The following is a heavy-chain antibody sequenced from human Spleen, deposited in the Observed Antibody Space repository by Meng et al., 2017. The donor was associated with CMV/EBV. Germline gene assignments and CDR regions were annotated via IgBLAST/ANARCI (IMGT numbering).Heavy chain of an antibody. J-gene: IGHJ3*02. Sequence: GGSLKISCAASGITFSSYWMHWVRQAPGKGLVWVSRINSDGSSTSYADSVKGRFTISRDNAKNTLYLQMNSLRADDTALYYCARVGLGFDIWGQGTLVTVSS. D-gene: IGHD1-26*01. CDR2: INSDGSST. CDR1: GITFSSYW. CDR3: ARVGLGFDI. V-gene: IGHV3-74*01.